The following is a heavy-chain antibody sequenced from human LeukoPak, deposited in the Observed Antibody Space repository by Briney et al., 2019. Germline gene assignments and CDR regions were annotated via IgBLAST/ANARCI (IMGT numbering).Heavy chain of an antibody. Sequence: ASVKVSCKASGYTFTGYYVHWVRQAPGQGLEWMGWINPNSGGTNYAQKFQGRVTMTRDTSISTAYMELSRLRSDDTAVYYCARVQKYYYDSSGYSGWFDPWGQGTLVTVSS. D-gene: IGHD3-22*01. CDR3: ARVQKYYYDSSGYSGWFDP. CDR2: INPNSGGT. V-gene: IGHV1-2*02. J-gene: IGHJ5*02. CDR1: GYTFTGYY.